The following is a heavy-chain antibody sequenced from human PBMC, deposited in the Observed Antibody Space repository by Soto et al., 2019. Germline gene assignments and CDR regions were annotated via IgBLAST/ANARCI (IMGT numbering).Heavy chain of an antibody. D-gene: IGHD2-15*01. CDR3: PRYCNGGACYSASLDY. CDR1: PFTFRSYS. J-gene: IGHJ4*02. Sequence: QEQMVQSGGGVVQPGRSLRLSCAASPFTFRSYSMHWVRQAPGKGLEWVTSISYDGSKESYADSVKGRFAVSRDNSKNTLYLQMNSQRPEDTAVYYCPRYCNGGACYSASLDYWGQGTQVTVSS. V-gene: IGHV3-30*09. CDR2: ISYDGSKE.